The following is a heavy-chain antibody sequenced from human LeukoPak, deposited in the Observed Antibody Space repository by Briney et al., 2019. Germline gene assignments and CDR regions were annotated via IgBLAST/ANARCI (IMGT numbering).Heavy chain of an antibody. D-gene: IGHD1-26*01. V-gene: IGHV1-8*01. CDR1: GYTFTSYD. J-gene: IGHJ5*02. CDR2: MNPNSGNT. Sequence: ASVKVSCKASGYTFTSYDINWVRQATGQGLEWMGWMNPNSGNTGYAQKFQGRVTMTRNTSISTAYMELSSLRSEDTAVYYCARVSGSYLTDNWFDPWGQGTLDTVSS. CDR3: ARVSGSYLTDNWFDP.